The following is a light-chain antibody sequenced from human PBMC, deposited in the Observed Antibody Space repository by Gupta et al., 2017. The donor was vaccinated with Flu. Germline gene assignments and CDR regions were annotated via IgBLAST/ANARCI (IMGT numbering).Light chain of an antibody. V-gene: IGKV3-20*01. CDR2: GAS. J-gene: IGKJ2*01. CDR3: EQSGT. CDR1: QSVSSSY. Sequence: TQSPGTLSLSPGERATLSCRASQSVSSSYLAGYQQKPGQAPRLLIYGASSRATGIQDRFSGSGSGTDFTRTISRLEPEDFAGYYCEQSGTFGQGTKLEIK.